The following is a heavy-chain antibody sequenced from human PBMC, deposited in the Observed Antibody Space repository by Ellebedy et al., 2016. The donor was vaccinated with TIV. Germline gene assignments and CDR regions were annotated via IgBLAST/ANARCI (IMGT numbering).Heavy chain of an antibody. Sequence: GESLKISCKGSGYSFTNYWIAWVRQMPGKGLEWMGIIYPGDSDTRYSPSFQGQVTISADKSISTAYLQWSSLKASDTAMYYCARFRIAAAATDAFDIWGQGTMVTVSS. CDR2: IYPGDSDT. CDR3: ARFRIAAAATDAFDI. CDR1: GYSFTNYW. V-gene: IGHV5-51*01. D-gene: IGHD6-13*01. J-gene: IGHJ3*02.